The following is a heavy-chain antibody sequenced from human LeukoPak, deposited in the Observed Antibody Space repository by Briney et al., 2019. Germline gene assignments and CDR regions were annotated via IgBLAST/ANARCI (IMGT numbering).Heavy chain of an antibody. CDR2: ISDSGGRT. Sequence: GGSLRLSCGVSGITLSNYGMSWVRQAPGKGLEWVAGISDSGGRTNYADSVKGRFTISRDNPKNTLYLQMNSLRAEDTAVYFCAKRGVIRVILVGFHKEAYYFDSLGQGALVTVSS. D-gene: IGHD3-10*01. CDR1: GITLSNYG. J-gene: IGHJ4*02. CDR3: AKRGVIRVILVGFHKEAYYFDS. V-gene: IGHV3-23*01.